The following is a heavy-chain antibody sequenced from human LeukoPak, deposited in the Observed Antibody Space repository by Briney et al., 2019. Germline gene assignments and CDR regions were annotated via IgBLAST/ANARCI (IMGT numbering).Heavy chain of an antibody. CDR2: ISSSSSYT. CDR3: ARGGGRDGYPFDY. CDR1: GLTFSKAW. V-gene: IGHV3-11*05. J-gene: IGHJ4*02. Sequence: PGGSLRLSCVVSGLTFSKAWVSWVRPAPGEGLEWVSYISSSSSYTKYADSVKGRFTISRGNAKNSLYLQMNSLRAEDTGVYYCARGGGRDGYPFDYWGQGTLVTVSS. D-gene: IGHD5-24*01.